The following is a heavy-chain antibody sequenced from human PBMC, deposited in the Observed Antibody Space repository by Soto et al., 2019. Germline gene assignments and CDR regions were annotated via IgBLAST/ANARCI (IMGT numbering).Heavy chain of an antibody. CDR3: ARGRYGDY. J-gene: IGHJ4*02. CDR1: GYAFTTYG. V-gene: IGHV1-18*01. Sequence: QVHLVQSGAEVKKPGASVKVSCKGSGYAFTTYGITWVRQAPGQGLEWMGWISAPNGNTTYAQKLQGRVTVTRDTSTSTAYMELRSLRSDDTAVYYCARGRYGDYWGQGALVTVSS. CDR2: ISAPNGNT. D-gene: IGHD1-1*01.